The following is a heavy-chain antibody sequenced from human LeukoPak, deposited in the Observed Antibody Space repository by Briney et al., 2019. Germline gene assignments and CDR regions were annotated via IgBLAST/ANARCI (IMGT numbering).Heavy chain of an antibody. CDR2: IWYDGSNE. J-gene: IGHJ6*02. V-gene: IGHV3-33*01. Sequence: PGGSLRLSCAASGFTFSSYGMHWVRQAPGKGLEWVAVIWYDGSNEYYADSVKGRFTISRDNSKNTLYLQMNSLRAEDTAVYYCARGPRYYDILTGYLNYYYYGMDVWGQGTTVTVSS. D-gene: IGHD3-9*01. CDR1: GFTFSSYG. CDR3: ARGPRYYDILTGYLNYYYYGMDV.